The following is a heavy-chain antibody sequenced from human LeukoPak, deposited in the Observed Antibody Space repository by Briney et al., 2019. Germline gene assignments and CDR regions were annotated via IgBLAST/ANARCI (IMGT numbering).Heavy chain of an antibody. V-gene: IGHV3-23*01. CDR3: AKVEHPLSYDFWSGPHDY. J-gene: IGHJ4*02. CDR2: ISGSGGST. D-gene: IGHD3-3*01. CDR1: GFTFSSYA. Sequence: PGGSLRLSCAASGFTFSSYAMSWVRQAPGKGLEWVSGISGSGGSTYYADSVKGRFTISRDNSKNTLYLQMNSLRAEDTAVYYCAKVEHPLSYDFWSGPHDYWGQGTLVTVSS.